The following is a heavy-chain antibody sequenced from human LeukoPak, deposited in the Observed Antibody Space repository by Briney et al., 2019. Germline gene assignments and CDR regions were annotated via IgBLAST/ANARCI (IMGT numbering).Heavy chain of an antibody. D-gene: IGHD3-22*01. CDR1: GFTFSSHT. CDR3: ARERYHDSSLDY. CDR2: ISSSTTYI. V-gene: IGHV3-21*01. Sequence: GGSLRLSCVASGFTFSSHTMNWVRRAPGKGLEWVSSISSSTTYIYYADSVKGRFTLSRDNAKNSLYLQMNRLRAEDTAVYYCARERYHDSSLDYWGQGILVTVSS. J-gene: IGHJ4*02.